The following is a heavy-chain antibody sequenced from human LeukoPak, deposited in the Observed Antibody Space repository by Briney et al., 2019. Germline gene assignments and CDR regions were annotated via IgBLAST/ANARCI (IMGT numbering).Heavy chain of an antibody. J-gene: IGHJ6*03. CDR1: GGTFSSYA. Sequence: ASVKVSCKASGGTFSSYAISWVRQAPGQGLEWMGWINPNSGGTNYAQKFQGRVTMTRDTSISTAYMELSRLRSDDTAVYYCARVRIPAGGYYYYYMDVWGKGTTVTISS. D-gene: IGHD2-21*01. CDR2: INPNSGGT. V-gene: IGHV1-2*02. CDR3: ARVRIPAGGYYYYYMDV.